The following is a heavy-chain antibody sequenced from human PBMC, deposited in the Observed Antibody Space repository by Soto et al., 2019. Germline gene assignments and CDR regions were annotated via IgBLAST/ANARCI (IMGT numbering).Heavy chain of an antibody. CDR3: ASSSSGDSCYSGDGMDV. CDR1: GFSFNRYA. CDR2: ISYDGSNK. J-gene: IGHJ6*02. V-gene: IGHV3-30-3*01. D-gene: IGHD2-15*01. Sequence: GGSLRLSCAASGFSFNRYAMHWVRQAPGKGLEWVAVISYDGSNKYYTDSVKGRFTISRDNSKNTLYLQMNSLRAEDTAVYFCASSSSGDSCYSGDGMDVWGQGTTVTVSS.